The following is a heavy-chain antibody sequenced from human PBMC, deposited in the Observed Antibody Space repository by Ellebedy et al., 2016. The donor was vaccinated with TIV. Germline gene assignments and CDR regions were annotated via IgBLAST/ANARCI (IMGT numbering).Heavy chain of an antibody. Sequence: PGGSLRLSCAASGFSFSDYAMHWVRQAPGKGLEWVGVISDDGRNEYYADSVKGRFTISRDNSKNTLYLQMNSLRPEDTAVYYCTRPLGYYDTFSAGAYWGQGTLVTVSS. J-gene: IGHJ4*02. CDR3: TRPLGYYDTFSAGAY. V-gene: IGHV3-30*04. D-gene: IGHD3-9*01. CDR1: GFSFSDYA. CDR2: ISDDGRNE.